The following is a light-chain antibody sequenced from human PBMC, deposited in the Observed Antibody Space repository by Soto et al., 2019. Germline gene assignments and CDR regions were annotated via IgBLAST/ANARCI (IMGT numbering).Light chain of an antibody. CDR3: QPYNNRPPLP. V-gene: IGKV3-15*01. J-gene: IGKJ4*01. CDR1: QSVSSN. CDR2: GAS. Sequence: EIVMTQSPATLSVSPGERATLSCRASQSVSSNLAWYQQKPGQAPRLLIYGASTRATGIPARFSGSGSGAEVPLPHRSLQSGDFGVFFWQPYNNRPPLPFGGGTKVEIK.